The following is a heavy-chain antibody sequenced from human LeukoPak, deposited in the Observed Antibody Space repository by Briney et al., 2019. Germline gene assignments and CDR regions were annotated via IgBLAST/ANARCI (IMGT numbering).Heavy chain of an antibody. Sequence: PSESLSLTCTVSAGSISSSSYYWGWIRQPPGKGLEWRGRIYYSGSTYYNPSLKSRVTISVDTSKNQFSLKLSSVTAADTAVYYCARAKVVRGVIIHGFDYWGQGTLVTVSS. J-gene: IGHJ4*02. V-gene: IGHV4-39*07. D-gene: IGHD3-10*01. CDR1: AGSISSSSYY. CDR2: IYYSGST. CDR3: ARAKVVRGVIIHGFDY.